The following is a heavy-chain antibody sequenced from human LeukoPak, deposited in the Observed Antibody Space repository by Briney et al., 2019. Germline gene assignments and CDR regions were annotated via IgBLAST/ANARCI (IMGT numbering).Heavy chain of an antibody. CDR2: INHSGST. J-gene: IGHJ4*02. CDR1: GGAFSGYY. V-gene: IGHV4-34*01. Sequence: PPEALTLTCAVNGGAFSGYYWSWIRQPPGKGLEWIGEINHSGSTNYNPSLKSRVTISVDTSKNQFSLKLSSVAAADTAVYYCASSGGYCSGGSCYWSYFDYWGQGTLVTVSS. D-gene: IGHD2-15*01. CDR3: ASSGGYCSGGSCYWSYFDY.